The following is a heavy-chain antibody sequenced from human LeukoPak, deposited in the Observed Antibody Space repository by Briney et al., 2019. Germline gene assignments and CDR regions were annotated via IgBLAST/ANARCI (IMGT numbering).Heavy chain of an antibody. CDR1: GFTFSSYS. CDR2: ISSSYI. Sequence: PGGSLRLSCAASGFTFSSYSMNWVRQAPGKGLEWVSSISSSYIYYADSVKGRFTISRDNAKNSLYLQLNSLRAEDTAVYYCARDHYTVVTPSVPYFDYWGQGTLVTVSS. D-gene: IGHD4-23*01. J-gene: IGHJ4*02. V-gene: IGHV3-21*01. CDR3: ARDHYTVVTPSVPYFDY.